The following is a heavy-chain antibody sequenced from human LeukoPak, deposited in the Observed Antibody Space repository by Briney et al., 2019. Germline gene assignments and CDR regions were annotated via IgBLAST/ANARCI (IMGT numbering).Heavy chain of an antibody. Sequence: PGGSLRLSCAASGFTFSSCAMNWVRQAPEKGLEWISYISTSGGYMYADSVKGRFTISRDNAKNSLYLQMNSLRAEDTGVYYCAKDRCSGGNCYTYFDYWGQGTLVTVSS. CDR3: AKDRCSGGNCYTYFDY. CDR2: ISTSGGYM. V-gene: IGHV3-21*05. CDR1: GFTFSSCA. D-gene: IGHD2-15*01. J-gene: IGHJ4*02.